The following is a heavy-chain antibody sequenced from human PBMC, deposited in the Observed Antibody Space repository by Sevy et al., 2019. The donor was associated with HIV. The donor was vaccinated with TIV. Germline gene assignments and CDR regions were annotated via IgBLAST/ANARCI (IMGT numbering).Heavy chain of an antibody. CDR1: GGSIGSYY. J-gene: IGHJ4*02. V-gene: IGHV4-59*01. Sequence: SETLSLTCTVSGGSIGSYYWSWIRQPPGKGLEWIGYIYYSGSTKYNPSLKSRVTISVDTSKNQFSLKLSSVTAADTAVYYCARDGYNEGIFDYWGQGTLVTVSS. D-gene: IGHD5-12*01. CDR3: ARDGYNEGIFDY. CDR2: IYYSGST.